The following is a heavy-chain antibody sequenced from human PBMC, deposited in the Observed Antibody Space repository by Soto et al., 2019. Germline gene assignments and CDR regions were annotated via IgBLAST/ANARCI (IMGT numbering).Heavy chain of an antibody. CDR3: ASLLGSELYYFDY. V-gene: IGHV3-21*01. J-gene: IGHJ4*02. Sequence: GGSLRLSCAASGFTFSSYSMNWVRQAPGKGLEWVSSISSSSSYIYYADSVKGRFTISRDNAKNSLYLQMNSLRAEDTAVYYCASLLGSELYYFDYWGQGTQVTVSS. CDR1: GFTFSSYS. CDR2: ISSSSSYI. D-gene: IGHD3-10*01.